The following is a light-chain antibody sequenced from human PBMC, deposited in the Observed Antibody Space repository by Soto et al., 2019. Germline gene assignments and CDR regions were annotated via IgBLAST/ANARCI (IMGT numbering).Light chain of an antibody. J-gene: IGKJ1*01. CDR2: GAS. V-gene: IGKV3-15*01. Sequence: ETVMTQSPATLSVSPGERATLSCRASQRVSRYLAWYQQKPGQAPRLLIYGASTRAIDVPARFSGSGSGTEFTLTISSLQSEDSAVYYCQQYKNWHPRTFGQGTKVEIK. CDR3: QQYKNWHPRT. CDR1: QRVSRY.